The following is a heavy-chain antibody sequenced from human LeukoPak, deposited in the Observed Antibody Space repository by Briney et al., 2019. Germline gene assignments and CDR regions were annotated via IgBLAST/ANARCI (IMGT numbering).Heavy chain of an antibody. CDR2: IYYSGST. CDR1: GGSISSSSYY. CDR3: ARYAEWELLSAGISVSAQFDY. D-gene: IGHD1-26*01. V-gene: IGHV4-39*01. Sequence: KPSETLSLTCTVSGGSISSSSYYWGWIRQPPGKGLEWIGSIYYSGSTYYNPSLKSRVTISVDTSKNQFSLKLSSVTAADTAVYYCARYAEWELLSAGISVSAQFDYWGQGTLVTVSS. J-gene: IGHJ4*02.